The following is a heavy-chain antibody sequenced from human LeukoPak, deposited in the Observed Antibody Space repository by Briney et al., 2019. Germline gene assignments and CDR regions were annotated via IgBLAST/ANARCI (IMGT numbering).Heavy chain of an antibody. Sequence: GGSLRLSCAASGFTFSDYYMSWIRQAPGKGLEWVSYISNSGNTIYYADSVKGRFTISRDNAKNTLYLQMNSLRAEDTAVYFCASLDRGYYYSFDYWGQGTLVTVSS. CDR3: ASLDRGYYYSFDY. D-gene: IGHD2/OR15-2a*01. J-gene: IGHJ4*02. V-gene: IGHV3-11*04. CDR2: ISNSGNTI. CDR1: GFTFSDYY.